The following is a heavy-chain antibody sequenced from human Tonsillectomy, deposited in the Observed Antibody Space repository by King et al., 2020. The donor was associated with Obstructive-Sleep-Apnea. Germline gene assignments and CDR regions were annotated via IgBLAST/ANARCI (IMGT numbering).Heavy chain of an antibody. CDR1: GFIFSSYW. CDR2: INNDVSTT. D-gene: IGHD3-22*01. J-gene: IGHJ4*02. CDR3: ARDRDYYDSSGYYYSEGFDY. V-gene: IGHV3-74*01. Sequence: EVQLVESGGGFVQPGGSLRLSCAASGFIFSSYWMHWVRQVPGKGLVWVSRINNDVSTTSYADSVKGRFTISRDNAKSTLFLQMDSLRAEDTAVFYCARDRDYYDSSGYYYSEGFDYWGQGTLVTVSS.